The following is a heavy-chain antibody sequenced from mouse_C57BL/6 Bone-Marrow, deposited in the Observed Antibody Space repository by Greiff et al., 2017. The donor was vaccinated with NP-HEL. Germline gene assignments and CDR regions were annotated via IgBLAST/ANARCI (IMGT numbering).Heavy chain of an antibody. CDR1: GYTFTSYG. J-gene: IGHJ3*01. Sequence: QVQLKQSGAELARPGASVKLSCKASGYTFTSYGISWVKQRTGQGLEWIGEIYPRSGNTYYNEKFKGKATLTADKSSSTAYMGLRSRTSEDSAVYFCLYYDDFAYWGQGTLVTVSA. V-gene: IGHV1-81*01. CDR2: IYPRSGNT. CDR3: LYYDDFAY. D-gene: IGHD2-13*01.